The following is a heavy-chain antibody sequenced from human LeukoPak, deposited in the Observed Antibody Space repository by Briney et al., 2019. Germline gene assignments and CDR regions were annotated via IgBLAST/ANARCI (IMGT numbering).Heavy chain of an antibody. J-gene: IGHJ4*02. CDR3: ARGHTYYYDPILDY. CDR2: ISYDGSNK. V-gene: IGHV3-30*04. D-gene: IGHD3-22*01. Sequence: GGSLRLSCAASGFTFSSYAMHWVRQAPGKGLEWVAVISYDGSNKYYADSVKGRFTISRDNSKNTLYLQMNSLRAEDTAVYYCARGHTYYYDPILDYWGQGTLVTASS. CDR1: GFTFSSYA.